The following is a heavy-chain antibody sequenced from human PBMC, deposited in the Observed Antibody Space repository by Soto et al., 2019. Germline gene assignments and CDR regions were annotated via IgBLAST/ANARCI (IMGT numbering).Heavy chain of an antibody. CDR2: ISHVETT. J-gene: IGHJ4*02. Sequence: SETLSLTCSVCGVTICYGGYSWSWIRQSPGKGLEWLGYISHVETTYYNPSFQSRLSLSIDRTRNQFSLSLSSMTAADKAVYYCARGGGYDSFDFWGQGIHVTVSS. CDR1: GVTICYGGYS. D-gene: IGHD3-3*01. V-gene: IGHV4-30-2*06. CDR3: ARGGGYDSFDF.